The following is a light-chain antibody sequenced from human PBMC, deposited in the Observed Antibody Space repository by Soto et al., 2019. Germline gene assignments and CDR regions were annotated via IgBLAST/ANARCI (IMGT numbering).Light chain of an antibody. CDR3: QQYNNWPLPYT. Sequence: EIVLTQSPGTLSLSPGERATLSCRASQSVTNHLAWYQQKPGQAPRLLIYGASTRATGIPARFSGSGSGTEFTLTISSLQSEDFAVYYCQQYNNWPLPYTFGQGTKLEIK. CDR2: GAS. V-gene: IGKV3-15*01. J-gene: IGKJ2*01. CDR1: QSVTNH.